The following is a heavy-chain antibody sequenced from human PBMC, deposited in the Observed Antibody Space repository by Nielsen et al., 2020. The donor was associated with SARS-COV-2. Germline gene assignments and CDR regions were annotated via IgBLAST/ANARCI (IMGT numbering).Heavy chain of an antibody. D-gene: IGHD3-3*01. Sequence: GSLRLSCAVYGGSFSGYYWSWIRQPPGKGLEWIGEINHSGSTNYNPSLKSRLTMSVDTSKNQFSLKLSSVTAADTAVYFCARLGRDFWSGYSDSWGQGTLVTVSS. CDR2: INHSGST. V-gene: IGHV4-34*01. J-gene: IGHJ5*01. CDR3: ARLGRDFWSGYSDS. CDR1: GGSFSGYY.